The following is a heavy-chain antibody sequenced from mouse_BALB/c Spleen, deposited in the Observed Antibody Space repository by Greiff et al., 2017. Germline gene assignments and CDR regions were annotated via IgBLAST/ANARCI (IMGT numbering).Heavy chain of an antibody. D-gene: IGHD2-14*01. Sequence: QVQLKESGPQLVRPGASVKISCKASGYSFTSYWMHWVKQRPGQGLEWIGMIDPSDSETRLNQKFKDKATLTVDKSSSTAYMQLSSPTSEDSAVYYCARGGYDDAMDYWGQGTSVTVSS. CDR2: IDPSDSET. V-gene: IGHV1S126*01. CDR3: ARGGYDDAMDY. CDR1: GYSFTSYW. J-gene: IGHJ4*01.